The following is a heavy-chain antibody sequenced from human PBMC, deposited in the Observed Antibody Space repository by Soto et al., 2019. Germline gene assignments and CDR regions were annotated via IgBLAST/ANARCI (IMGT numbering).Heavy chain of an antibody. J-gene: IGHJ3*02. CDR2: INPSRGTT. CDR3: ARVIPRRLLRFLEWPLDAFDI. Sequence: GASVKVSCKASGYTFITYFMHWVRQAPGQGLEWMGVINPSRGTTSYAQKFQDRVTMTRDTSASTAYMELRSLRSEDTAVYYCARVIPRRLLRFLEWPLDAFDIWGQGTMVTVSS. CDR1: GYTFITYF. V-gene: IGHV1-46*01. D-gene: IGHD3-3*01.